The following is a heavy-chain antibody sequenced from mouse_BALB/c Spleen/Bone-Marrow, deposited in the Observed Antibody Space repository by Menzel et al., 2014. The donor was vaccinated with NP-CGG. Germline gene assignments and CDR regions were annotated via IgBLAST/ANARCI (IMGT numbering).Heavy chain of an antibody. Sequence: EVKLMESGGGLVQPGGSMKLSCAASGFTFSNYWMNWVRQSPEKGLEWVAEIRLKSNNYATHYAESVKGRFTISRDDSKSSVYLQMNNLRAEGTGIYYCTRGYYWGYFDVWGAGTTVTVSS. CDR2: IRLKSNNYAT. CDR3: TRGYYWGYFDV. CDR1: GFTFSNYW. J-gene: IGHJ1*01. V-gene: IGHV6-6*02. D-gene: IGHD2-3*01.